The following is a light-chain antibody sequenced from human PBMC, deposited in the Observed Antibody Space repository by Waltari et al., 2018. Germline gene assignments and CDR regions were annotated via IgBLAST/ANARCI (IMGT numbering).Light chain of an antibody. CDR2: DVS. J-gene: IGLJ2*01. Sequence: QSALTQPASVSASPGQSITISCTRASSPVRGYKYVPWYQQHPGKAPKLMIYDVSNRPSGVSNRFSGSKSGNTASLTISGLQAEDEADYYCSSYTSSSVVFGGGTKLTVL. V-gene: IGLV2-14*01. CDR1: SSPVRGYKY. CDR3: SSYTSSSVV.